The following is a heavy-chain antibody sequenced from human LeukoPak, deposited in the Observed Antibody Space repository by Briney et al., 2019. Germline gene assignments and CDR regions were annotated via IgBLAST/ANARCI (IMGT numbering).Heavy chain of an antibody. D-gene: IGHD6-13*01. V-gene: IGHV1-69*04. CDR3: ARIELAAAGRTPLDYYYYGMDV. J-gene: IGHJ6*02. Sequence: SVKVSCKASGGTFSSYAISWVRQAPGQGLEWMGRIIPILGIANYAQKFQGRVTITADKSTSTAYMELSSLRSEDTAVYYCARIELAAAGRTPLDYYYYGMDVWGQGTTVTVSS. CDR2: IIPILGIA. CDR1: GGTFSSYA.